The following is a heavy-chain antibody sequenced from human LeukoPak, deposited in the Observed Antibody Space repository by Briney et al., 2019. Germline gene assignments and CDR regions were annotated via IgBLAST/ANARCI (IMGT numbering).Heavy chain of an antibody. V-gene: IGHV1-24*01. J-gene: IGHJ4*02. D-gene: IGHD5-18*01. CDR3: ATDHSYPKGFDY. CDR1: GYTLTELS. Sequence: GASVKVSCKVSGYTLTELSMHWVRQAPGKGLEWMGGFDPEDGETIYAQKFQGRVTMTEDTSTDTAYMELSSLRSEDTAVYYCATDHSYPKGFDYWGQGTLVTVSS. CDR2: FDPEDGET.